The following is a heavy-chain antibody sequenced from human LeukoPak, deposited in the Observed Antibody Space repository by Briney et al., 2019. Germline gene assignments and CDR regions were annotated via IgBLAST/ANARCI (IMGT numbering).Heavy chain of an antibody. CDR3: ARALASGITKSGHDAFDM. Sequence: GGSLRLSCAASGFTVSSNYMTWVRQAPGKGLQWVSVIYGGGNGYYSDSVMGRFTISRDNSKNTVYLQMNSLRVEDTAIYYCARALASGITKSGHDAFDMWGQGTMVTVSS. CDR1: GFTVSSNY. V-gene: IGHV3-53*01. D-gene: IGHD6-19*01. J-gene: IGHJ3*02. CDR2: IYGGGNG.